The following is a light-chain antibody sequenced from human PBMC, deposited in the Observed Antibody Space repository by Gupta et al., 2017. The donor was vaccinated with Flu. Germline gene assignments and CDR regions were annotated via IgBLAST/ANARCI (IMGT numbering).Light chain of an antibody. Sequence: TLSLSPGERDTLSSRARQSVSSSFGWYHQKPEQAPALLIYDAADTGKRSGARSSGSGCGTDFNLTISSRGPEDYEVDYCQQRNNRTPKYTFGQGTKVEIK. J-gene: IGKJ1*01. CDR3: QQRNNRTPKYT. CDR2: DAA. V-gene: IGKV3-11*01. CDR1: QSVSSS.